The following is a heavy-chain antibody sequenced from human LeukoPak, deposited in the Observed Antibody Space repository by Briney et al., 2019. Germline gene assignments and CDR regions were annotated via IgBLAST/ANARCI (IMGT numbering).Heavy chain of an antibody. CDR1: GFTFDRHT. CDR3: TKDMEWGMDV. J-gene: IGHJ6*02. CDR2: IGWDGTNI. D-gene: IGHD3-3*01. V-gene: IGHV3-43*01. Sequence: GGSLRLSCAASGFTFDRHTMHWVRQPPGKGPEWVSLIGWDGTNIDYADSVKGRFTISRDNSENFVYLQMHSLRTEDTALYYCTKDMEWGMDVWGQGTTVIVSS.